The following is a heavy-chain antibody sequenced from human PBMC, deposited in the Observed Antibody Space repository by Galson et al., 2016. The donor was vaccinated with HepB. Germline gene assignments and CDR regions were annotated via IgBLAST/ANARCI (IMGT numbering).Heavy chain of an antibody. D-gene: IGHD2-2*01. J-gene: IGHJ5*02. Sequence: SLRLSCAASGFTFSSNSMNWVRQAPGKGLEWVSSIISSSSYIYYADSVKGRFTISRDNAKNSLYLQMNSLRAEDTAVYYWASQGEVIPAGRLDPWGQGTLVIVSS. CDR1: GFTFSSNS. CDR3: ASQGEVIPAGRLDP. CDR2: IISSSSYI. V-gene: IGHV3-21*01.